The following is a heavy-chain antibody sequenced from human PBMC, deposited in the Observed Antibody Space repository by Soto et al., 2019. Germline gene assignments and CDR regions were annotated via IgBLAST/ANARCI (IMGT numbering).Heavy chain of an antibody. Sequence: EVQVVESGGGLIQPGGSLRLSCEVSGFSVTANYMSWVRQAPGKGLEWVSVIYSGGSTYYIDSVKGRFSISRDISKNTLYLQMNSLRAAHTAVYYCHGYGYWGQGTLVTVSS. CDR2: IYSGGST. J-gene: IGHJ4*02. CDR1: GFSVTANY. V-gene: IGHV3-53*01. CDR3: HGYGY. D-gene: IGHD5-12*01.